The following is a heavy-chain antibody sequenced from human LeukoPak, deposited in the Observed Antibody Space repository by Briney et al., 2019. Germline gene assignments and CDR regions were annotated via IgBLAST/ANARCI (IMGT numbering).Heavy chain of an antibody. Sequence: PGGSLRLSCAASGFTVSSNYMSWVRQAPGKGLEWVSVIYSGGSTYYADSVKGRFTISRDNSKNTLYLQMNSLRAEDTAVDYCAKYQLLYNWFDPWGQGTLVTVSS. D-gene: IGHD2-2*01. CDR2: IYSGGST. V-gene: IGHV3-66*02. CDR3: AKYQLLYNWFDP. CDR1: GFTVSSNY. J-gene: IGHJ5*02.